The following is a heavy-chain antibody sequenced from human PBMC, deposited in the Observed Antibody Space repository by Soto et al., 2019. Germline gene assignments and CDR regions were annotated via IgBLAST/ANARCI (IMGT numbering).Heavy chain of an antibody. CDR2: ISHSGST. J-gene: IGHJ4*02. CDR1: GGSXSXGGYS. V-gene: IGHV4-30-2*01. Sequence: QXQLXESGSGLVKPSQTLSLTCAVSGGSXSXGGYSWSWIRQPPGKGLEWIGYISHSGSTYYNPSLKSRVTISVDRSKNQFSLKLSSVTAADTAVYYCARGGLLPDYWGQGTLVTVSS. CDR3: ARGGLLPDY. D-gene: IGHD6-19*01.